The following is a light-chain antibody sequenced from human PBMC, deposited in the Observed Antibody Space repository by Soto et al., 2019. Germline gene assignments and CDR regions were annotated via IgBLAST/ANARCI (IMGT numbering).Light chain of an antibody. CDR1: ISDVGGYNH. Sequence: QSALTQPASVSGSAGQSVTISCTGTISDVGGYNHVSWYQQHPGTAPKLMIYDVSNRPSGISSRFSGSMSGNTASLTISGLHAEDEGDYYCCSYTARSTHVFGAGTKVTVL. CDR2: DVS. CDR3: CSYTARSTHV. V-gene: IGLV2-14*03. J-gene: IGLJ1*01.